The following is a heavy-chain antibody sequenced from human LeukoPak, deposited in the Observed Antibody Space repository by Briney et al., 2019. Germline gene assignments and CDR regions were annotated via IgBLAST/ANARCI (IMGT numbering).Heavy chain of an antibody. CDR1: GFTFDDYA. CDR3: AKAQGIAVAGNAFDY. J-gene: IGHJ4*02. Sequence: PGGSLRLSCAASGFTFDDYAMHWVRQAPGKGLEWVSGISWNSGSIGYADSVKGRFTISRDNAKNSLYLQMNSLRAEDMALYYCAKAQGIAVAGNAFDYWGQGTLVTVSS. CDR2: ISWNSGSI. V-gene: IGHV3-9*03. D-gene: IGHD6-19*01.